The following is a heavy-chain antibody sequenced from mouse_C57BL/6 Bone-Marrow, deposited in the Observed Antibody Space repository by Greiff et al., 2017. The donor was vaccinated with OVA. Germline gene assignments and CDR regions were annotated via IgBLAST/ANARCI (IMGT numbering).Heavy chain of an antibody. D-gene: IGHD1-3*01. V-gene: IGHV14-4*01. Sequence: VQLQQSGAELVRPGASVKLSCTASGFNIKDDYMHWVKQRPEQGLEWIGWIDPENGDTEYASKFQGKATITADTSSNTAYLQLSSLTSEDTAVYYCTTGLKDYFDYWGLGTTLTVSS. CDR2: IDPENGDT. CDR1: GFNIKDDY. J-gene: IGHJ2*01. CDR3: TTGLKDYFDY.